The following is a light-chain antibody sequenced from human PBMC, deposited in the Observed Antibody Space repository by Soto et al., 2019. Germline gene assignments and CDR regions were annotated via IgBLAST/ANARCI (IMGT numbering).Light chain of an antibody. CDR3: QQYKVYPYT. Sequence: ITCRACQSLTGRLAWYQQKPGRPPKLLIYDVSILESGVPSRFSGSESGTDFTLTISSLRPDDFATFYCQQYKVYPYTFGQGTRLDI. J-gene: IGKJ2*01. V-gene: IGKV1-5*01. CDR1: QSLTGR. CDR2: DVS.